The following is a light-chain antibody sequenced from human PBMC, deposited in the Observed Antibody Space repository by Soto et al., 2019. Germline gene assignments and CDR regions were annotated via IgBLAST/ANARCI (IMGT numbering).Light chain of an antibody. V-gene: IGKV3-15*01. J-gene: IGKJ4*01. Sequence: IVMTQSPATLSVSPGERVTLSCRASQSVSNNLACYQQKPGQAPRLLIYAASTRSTGLPARFSGSGSGTQFTLTSSRLQSEDVAVYYCQQYNNWTPLTFGGGTKVEIK. CDR3: QQYNNWTPLT. CDR1: QSVSNN. CDR2: AAS.